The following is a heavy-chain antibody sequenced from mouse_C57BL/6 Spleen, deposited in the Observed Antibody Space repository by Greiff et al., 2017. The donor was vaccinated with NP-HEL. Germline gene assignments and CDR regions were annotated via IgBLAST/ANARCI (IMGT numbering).Heavy chain of an antibody. J-gene: IGHJ4*01. CDR3: ARSLSSFYAMDY. D-gene: IGHD1-1*01. V-gene: IGHV1-26*01. CDR2: INPNNGGT. CDR1: GYTFTDYY. Sequence: VQLQQSGPELVKPGASVKISCKASGYTFTDYYMNWVKQSHGKSLEWIGDINPNNGGTSYNQKFKGKATLTVDKSSSTAYMELRSLTSEDSAVYYCARSLSSFYAMDYWGQRTSVTVSS.